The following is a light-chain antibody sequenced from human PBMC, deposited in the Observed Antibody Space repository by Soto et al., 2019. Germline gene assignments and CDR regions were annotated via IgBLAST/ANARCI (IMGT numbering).Light chain of an antibody. CDR3: QHYDNPPIFT. CDR2: DAS. CDR1: QDISDY. Sequence: DIQMTQSPSSLSASVGDRVTITCQASQDISDYLNWYQHKAGEAPKLLIFDASNLETGVPSRFSGGGSGTEFTFTISSLQPEDVATYYRQHYDNPPIFTFGPGTKVDIK. J-gene: IGKJ3*01. V-gene: IGKV1-33*01.